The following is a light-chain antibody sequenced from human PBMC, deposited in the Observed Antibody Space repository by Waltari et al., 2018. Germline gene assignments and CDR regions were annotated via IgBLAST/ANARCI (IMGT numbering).Light chain of an antibody. Sequence: QSALTQPRSVSGSPGQSVTISCTGTSSDVGGYNYVSWYQHHPGKAPKLIIYDVTKWPSGVPDRFSASKSDNTASLTISGLQAEDEADYYCCSYAGSITFWVFGGGTKLTVL. J-gene: IGLJ3*02. V-gene: IGLV2-11*01. CDR2: DVT. CDR1: SSDVGGYNY. CDR3: CSYAGSITFWV.